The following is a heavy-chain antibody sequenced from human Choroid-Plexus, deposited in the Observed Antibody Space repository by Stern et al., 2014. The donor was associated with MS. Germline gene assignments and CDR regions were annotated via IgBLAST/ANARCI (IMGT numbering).Heavy chain of an antibody. J-gene: IGHJ5*02. Sequence: DQLVESGGGVVQPGRPLRLSCVASGFTFGSCAMHWVRQAPGQGLAWVAGVSYDGSNKYYADSVKGRFTISRDNSQNTLYMQMSSLRPEDTAVYYCAKDRQYLTYFFDHWGQGSLVTVSS. CDR2: VSYDGSNK. CDR1: GFTFGSCA. V-gene: IGHV3-30*18. CDR3: AKDRQYLTYFFDH. D-gene: IGHD2/OR15-2a*01.